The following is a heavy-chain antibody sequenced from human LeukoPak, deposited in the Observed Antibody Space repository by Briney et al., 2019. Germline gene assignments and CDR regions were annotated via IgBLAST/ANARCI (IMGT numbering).Heavy chain of an antibody. CDR3: ARVFDSGSQAYFYYMDV. J-gene: IGHJ6*03. CDR1: GGSISTSNW. V-gene: IGHV4-4*02. Sequence: SETLSLTCAVSGGSISTSNWWSWVRQPPGKGLEWIGEINHSGSTNYNPSLKSRVTISVDTSKNQFSLKLSSVTAADTAVYYCARVFDSGSQAYFYYMDVWGKGTTVTISS. CDR2: INHSGST. D-gene: IGHD3-10*01.